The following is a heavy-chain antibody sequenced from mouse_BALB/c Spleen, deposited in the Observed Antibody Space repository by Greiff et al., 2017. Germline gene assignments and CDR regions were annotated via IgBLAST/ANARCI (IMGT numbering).Heavy chain of an antibody. CDR3: ATPRRGAMDD. CDR2: INPSAGYT. CDR1: GYTFTSYW. J-gene: IGHJ4*01. V-gene: IGHV1-7*01. Sequence: QVQLKQSGAELAKPGASVKMSCKASGYTFTSYWMHWVKQRPGQGLEWIGYINPSAGYTEYNQKFKDKATFTADKSSSTAYMQLSSLTSEDSAVYYCATPRRGAMDDWGQGTSVTVSS.